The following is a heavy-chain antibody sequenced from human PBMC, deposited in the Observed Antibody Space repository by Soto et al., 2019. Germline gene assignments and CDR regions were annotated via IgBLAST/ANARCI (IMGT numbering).Heavy chain of an antibody. J-gene: IGHJ5*02. V-gene: IGHV5-10-1*01. Sequence: GESLKISCKGSGYSFRSYWIGWVRQMPGKGLEWMGRIDPSDSYTNYSPSFQGHVTISVDKSISTAYLQWSSLKASDTAMYYCARRHSSSSAFDPWGQGTLVTVSS. CDR1: GYSFRSYW. CDR2: IDPSDSYT. D-gene: IGHD6-13*01. CDR3: ARRHSSSSAFDP.